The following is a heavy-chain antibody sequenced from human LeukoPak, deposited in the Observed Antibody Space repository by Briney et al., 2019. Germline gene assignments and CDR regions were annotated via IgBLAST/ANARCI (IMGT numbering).Heavy chain of an antibody. D-gene: IGHD3-16*02. CDR1: GGSISSYY. CDR2: IYYSGST. CDR3: ARSLATKPDYFDY. Sequence: SETLSLTCTVSGGSISSYYWSWIRQPPGKGLEWIGYIYYSGSTNYNPSLKSRVTISVDTSKNQFSLKLSSMTAADTAVYYCARSLATKPDYFDYWGQGTLVTVSS. V-gene: IGHV4-59*01. J-gene: IGHJ4*02.